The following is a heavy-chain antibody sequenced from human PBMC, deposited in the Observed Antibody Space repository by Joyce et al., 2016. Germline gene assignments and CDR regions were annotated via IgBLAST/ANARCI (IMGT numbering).Heavy chain of an antibody. D-gene: IGHD6-25*01. CDR1: GLTLSNFG. V-gene: IGHV3-30*18. CDR2: ISYDGIYK. Sequence: VQLVESGGGVVQPGRSLRLSCAASGLTLSNFGVHWVRHAPGKGLEWVAFISYDGIYKYYADSVKGRFTISRDNSKNTVFLEMNSLRAEDTAVYYCAKILTATYSSGWFLDYWGQRTLVTVSS. CDR3: AKILTATYSSGWFLDY. J-gene: IGHJ4*02.